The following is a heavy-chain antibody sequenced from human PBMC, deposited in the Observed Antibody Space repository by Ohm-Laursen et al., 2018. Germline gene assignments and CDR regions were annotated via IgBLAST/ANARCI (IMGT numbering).Heavy chain of an antibody. V-gene: IGHV3-11*01. CDR3: ARDVGAFDL. J-gene: IGHJ3*01. CDR1: GFRFSDNF. Sequence: GSLRLSCTASGFRFSDNFMNWIRQAPGKGLEWVSRITSSGTTIYYSDSVKGRFTVSRDNAKESLFLQMNSLRADDTAVYYCARDVGAFDLWGQGTTVTVSS. CDR2: ITSSGTTI.